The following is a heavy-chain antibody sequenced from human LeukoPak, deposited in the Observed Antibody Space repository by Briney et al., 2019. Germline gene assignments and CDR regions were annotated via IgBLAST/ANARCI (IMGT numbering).Heavy chain of an antibody. CDR2: IYSGGRT. CDR3: ARDGLRLGELGGAFDV. J-gene: IGHJ3*01. D-gene: IGHD3-16*01. Sequence: PGGSLRLSCAVSGFIVSSDYMSWVRQAPGKGLEWVSVIYSGGRTFYADSVKGRFTISRANSMNRLDLQMNSLRAEDTAVYYCARDGLRLGELGGAFDVWGRGTVVTVFS. CDR1: GFIVSSDY. V-gene: IGHV3-53*01.